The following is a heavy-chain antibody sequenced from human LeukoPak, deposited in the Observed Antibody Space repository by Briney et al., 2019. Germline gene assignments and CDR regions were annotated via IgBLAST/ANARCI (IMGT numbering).Heavy chain of an antibody. Sequence: SGPTLVKPTQTLTLTCTFSGFSLSTSGVGVGWIRQPPGKALEWLALIYWDDDKRFSPSLKSRLTITKDTSKNQVVLTMTNMDPVDTATYYCAHKAVTTSGAAVGYWGQGTLVTVSS. CDR3: AHKAVTTSGAAVGY. CDR1: GFSLSTSGVG. CDR2: IYWDDDK. D-gene: IGHD4-17*01. V-gene: IGHV2-5*02. J-gene: IGHJ4*02.